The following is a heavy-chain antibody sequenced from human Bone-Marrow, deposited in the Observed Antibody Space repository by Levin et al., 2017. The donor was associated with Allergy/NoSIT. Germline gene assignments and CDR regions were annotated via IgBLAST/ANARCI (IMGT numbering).Heavy chain of an antibody. D-gene: IGHD3-10*01. CDR3: TRDRGEWGQFYFDC. CDR1: AFTFSAYG. V-gene: IGHV3-33*01. J-gene: IGHJ4*02. Sequence: PGGSLRLSCAASAFTFSAYGMHWVRQAPGRGLEWVAVIWYDGSDRFYADSVKGRFTISRANSKNTLSLQMNSLRAEDTAIYYCTRDRGEWGQFYFDCWSQGTLVTVAS. CDR2: IWYDGSDR.